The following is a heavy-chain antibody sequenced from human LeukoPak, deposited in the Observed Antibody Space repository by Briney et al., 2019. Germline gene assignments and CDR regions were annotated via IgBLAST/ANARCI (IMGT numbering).Heavy chain of an antibody. CDR1: GYTFTSYG. CDR2: INNYNNNT. D-gene: IGHD3-10*01. V-gene: IGHV1-18*01. J-gene: IGHJ4*02. Sequence: ASVKVSCKASGYTFTSYGISWVRQAPGQGLEWMGWINNYNNNTNYVQKFQGRVTMTTDTSTNTAYMELRSLRSDDTAIYYCARRGLDYWGQGTLVTVSS. CDR3: ARRGLDY.